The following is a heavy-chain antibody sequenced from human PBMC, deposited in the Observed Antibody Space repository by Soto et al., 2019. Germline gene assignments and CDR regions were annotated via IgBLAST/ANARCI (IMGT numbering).Heavy chain of an antibody. J-gene: IGHJ4*02. V-gene: IGHV3-23*01. CDR1: GFTFSSYA. CDR2: ISGSGGST. CDR3: AKVMSYIVVVPAAIDY. D-gene: IGHD2-2*01. Sequence: GGSLRLSCAASGFTFSSYAMSWVRQAPGKGLEWVSAISGSGGSTYYADSVKGRFTISRDNSKNTLYLQMNSLRAEDTAVYYCAKVMSYIVVVPAAIDYWGQGTLVTVSS.